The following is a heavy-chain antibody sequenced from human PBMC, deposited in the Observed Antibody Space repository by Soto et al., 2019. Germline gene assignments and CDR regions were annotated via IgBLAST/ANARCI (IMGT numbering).Heavy chain of an antibody. CDR2: ISSNGGST. V-gene: IGHV3-64D*06. CDR1: GFTFSSYA. Sequence: GGSLRLSCSASGFTFSSYAMHWVRQAPGKGLEYVSAISSNGGSTYYADSVKGRFTISRDSSKNTLYLQMSSLRAEDTAVYYCVILAGQLLLFGMDVWGQGTTVTVS. D-gene: IGHD2-15*01. J-gene: IGHJ6*02. CDR3: VILAGQLLLFGMDV.